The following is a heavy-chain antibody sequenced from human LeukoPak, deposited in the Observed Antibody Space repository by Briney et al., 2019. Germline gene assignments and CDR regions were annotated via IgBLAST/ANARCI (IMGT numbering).Heavy chain of an antibody. D-gene: IGHD2-2*01. CDR1: GFTFSSYS. CDR3: ARAVYCSSTSCYRGYFDY. Sequence: GGSLRPSCAASGFTFSSYSMNWVRQAPGKGLEWVSSISSSSSYIYYADSVKGRFTISRDNAKNSLYLQMNSLRAEDTAVYYCARAVYCSSTSCYRGYFDYWGQGTLVTVSS. V-gene: IGHV3-21*01. J-gene: IGHJ4*02. CDR2: ISSSSSYI.